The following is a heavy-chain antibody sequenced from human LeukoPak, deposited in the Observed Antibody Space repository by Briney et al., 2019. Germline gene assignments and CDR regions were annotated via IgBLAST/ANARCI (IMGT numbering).Heavy chain of an antibody. CDR3: ARVRRGSGIIDY. D-gene: IGHD2-15*01. Sequence: GGSLRLSCAASGLTFSSHAMHWVRQAPGKGLEWVAVISYDGSNKYYADSVKGRFTISRDNSKNTLYLQMNSLRAEDTAVYYCARVRRGSGIIDYWGQGTLVTVSS. J-gene: IGHJ4*02. CDR2: ISYDGSNK. V-gene: IGHV3-30*04. CDR1: GLTFSSHA.